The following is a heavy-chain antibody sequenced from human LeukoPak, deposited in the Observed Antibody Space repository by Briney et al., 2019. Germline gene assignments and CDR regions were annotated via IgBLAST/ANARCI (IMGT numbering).Heavy chain of an antibody. CDR2: FDPEDGET. D-gene: IGHD1-14*01. V-gene: IGHV1-24*01. CDR1: GYTLTELS. Sequence: GASVKVSCKVSGYTLTELSMHWVRQAPGKGLEWMGGFDPEDGETIYAQKFQGRVTMNEDTSTDTAYMELSSLRSEDTAVYYCATDRSDYWGQGTLVTVSS. J-gene: IGHJ4*02. CDR3: ATDRSDY.